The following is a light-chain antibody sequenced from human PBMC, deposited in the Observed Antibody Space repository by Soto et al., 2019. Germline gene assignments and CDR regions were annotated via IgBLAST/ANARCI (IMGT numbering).Light chain of an antibody. J-gene: IGLJ3*02. Sequence: QSVLTPPASVSGSPGQSITISCTESIGDVGHYNYVSWYQQHPGKAPKLIIYDVTNRPSGVSNRFSGSKSGNTASLINSGLQAEDEADYYCPSYTNGRIWVFGGGTKLTVL. CDR1: IGDVGHYNY. V-gene: IGLV2-14*03. CDR3: PSYTNGRIWV. CDR2: DVT.